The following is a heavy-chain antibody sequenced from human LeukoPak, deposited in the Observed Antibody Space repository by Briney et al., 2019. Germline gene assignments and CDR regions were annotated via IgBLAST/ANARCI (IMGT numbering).Heavy chain of an antibody. Sequence: GSLRLSCVASGVIISSQAMSWVRQAAGKGLEWVSTIGSGGSTYYADTVKGRFTISRDNSKNTLSLQMNSLRAKDTAVYYCAKRGTAGSWNPEDYWGQGTLVTVSS. CDR3: AKRGTAGSWNPEDY. V-gene: IGHV3-23*01. J-gene: IGHJ4*02. CDR1: GVIISSQA. CDR2: IGSGGST. D-gene: IGHD1-1*01.